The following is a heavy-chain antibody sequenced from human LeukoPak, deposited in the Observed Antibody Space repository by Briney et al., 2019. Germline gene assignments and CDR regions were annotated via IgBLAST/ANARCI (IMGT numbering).Heavy chain of an antibody. D-gene: IGHD6-6*01. CDR1: GGSISSGSYY. Sequence: SETLSLTCTVSGGSISSGSYYWSWIRQPAGKGLEWIGRIYTSGSTNYNPSLKGRVTISVDTSKNQFSLKLSSVTAADTAVYYCARAPGIAARPEYYYYYYMDVWGKGTTVTVSS. CDR3: ARAPGIAARPEYYYYYYMDV. V-gene: IGHV4-61*02. CDR2: IYTSGST. J-gene: IGHJ6*03.